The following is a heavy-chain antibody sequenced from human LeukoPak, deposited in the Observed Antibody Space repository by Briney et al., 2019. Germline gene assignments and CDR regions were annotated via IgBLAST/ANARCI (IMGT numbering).Heavy chain of an antibody. Sequence: ASVKVSCKASGYTFTSYGISWVRQAPGQGLEWMGWISAYNGNTNYAQKLQGRVTMTTVTSTSTAYMELRSLRSDDTAVYYCARDANIVGATFYYYYYGMDVWGQGTTVTVSS. V-gene: IGHV1-18*01. CDR3: ARDANIVGATFYYYYYGMDV. J-gene: IGHJ6*02. D-gene: IGHD1-26*01. CDR1: GYTFTSYG. CDR2: ISAYNGNT.